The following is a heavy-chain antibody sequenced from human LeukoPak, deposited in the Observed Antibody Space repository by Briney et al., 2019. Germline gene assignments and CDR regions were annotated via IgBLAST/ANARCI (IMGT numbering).Heavy chain of an antibody. CDR1: GFTFSNYW. CDR3: AREKYTYRRWFDH. V-gene: IGHV3-7*01. CDR2: INQDGSKE. Sequence: GGSLRLSCAASGFTFSNYWMTWVRQAPGKGLEWVAHINQDGSKEYYMDSVKARFTISRDNAKNSLYLQMNSLRAEDTAVYYCAREKYTYRRWFDHWGHQSLVTVSS. J-gene: IGHJ5*02. D-gene: IGHD4-11*01.